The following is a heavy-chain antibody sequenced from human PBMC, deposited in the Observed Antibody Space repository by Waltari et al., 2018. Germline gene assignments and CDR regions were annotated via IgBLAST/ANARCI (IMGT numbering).Heavy chain of an antibody. D-gene: IGHD3-3*02. Sequence: EVQLVESGGGMVKPGGSLSISCAASGFSFSIYPRSWVRQAPGKGLEWVAFISVNSEYIFYADSVRGRFTISRDNAKNSLYLQMNSLTAEDTAVYYCASLASIWGQGTLVTVSS. CDR2: ISVNSEYI. CDR3: ASLASI. V-gene: IGHV3-21*02. CDR1: GFSFSIYP. J-gene: IGHJ4*02.